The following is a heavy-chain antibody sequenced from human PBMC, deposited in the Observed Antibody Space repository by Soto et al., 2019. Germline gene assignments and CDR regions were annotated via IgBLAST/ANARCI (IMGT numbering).Heavy chain of an antibody. Sequence: QVQLVESGGGVVQPGRSLRLSCAASGFSFSSYVMHWVRQAPGMGLEWVAVIWYDGSNKYYADSVKGRFTISRDNSKNTLYLQMNSLRAEDTAVYYCVRDTAGRYYFDYWGQGTLVTVSS. J-gene: IGHJ4*02. V-gene: IGHV3-33*01. CDR1: GFSFSSYV. D-gene: IGHD4-17*01. CDR2: IWYDGSNK. CDR3: VRDTAGRYYFDY.